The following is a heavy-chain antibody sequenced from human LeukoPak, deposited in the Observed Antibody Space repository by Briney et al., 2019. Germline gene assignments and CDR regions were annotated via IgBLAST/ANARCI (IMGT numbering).Heavy chain of an antibody. V-gene: IGHV4-4*07. J-gene: IGHJ4*02. CDR2: VYTSGST. CDR1: GGSISSSY. D-gene: IGHD1-26*01. Sequence: TSETLSLTCTVSGGSISSSYWSWIRHPAAQGLEWIGLVYTSGSTNYYSSLYRQIPMSVATAKYQFSLKLSSVTAADTAVYYCARESIVGTTTIPSVDYWGQGTLVTVSS. CDR3: ARESIVGTTTIPSVDY.